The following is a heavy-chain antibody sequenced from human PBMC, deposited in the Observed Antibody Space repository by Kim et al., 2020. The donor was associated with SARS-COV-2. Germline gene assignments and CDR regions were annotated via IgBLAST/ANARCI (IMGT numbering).Heavy chain of an antibody. J-gene: IGHJ5*02. D-gene: IGHD2-2*01. Sequence: GGSLRLSCAASGFTFSSYGMHWVRQAPGKGLEWVAVISYDGSNKYYADSVKGRFTISRDNSKNTLYLQMNSLRAEDTAVYYCAKSFVGYCSSTSCPRGFGWFDPWGQGTLVTVSS. CDR1: GFTFSSYG. CDR3: AKSFVGYCSSTSCPRGFGWFDP. CDR2: ISYDGSNK. V-gene: IGHV3-30*18.